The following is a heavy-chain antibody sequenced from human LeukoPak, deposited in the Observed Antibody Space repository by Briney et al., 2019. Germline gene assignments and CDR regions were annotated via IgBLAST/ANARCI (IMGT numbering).Heavy chain of an antibody. Sequence: GASVKVSCKASGGTFSSYAISWVRQAPGQGLEWMGGIIPIFGTANYAQKFRGRVTITADESTSTAYMELSSLRSEDTAVYYCVRESGYCSGGSCYSGVYWGQGTLVTVSS. CDR3: VRESGYCSGGSCYSGVY. J-gene: IGHJ4*02. D-gene: IGHD2-15*01. V-gene: IGHV1-69*13. CDR2: IIPIFGTA. CDR1: GGTFSSYA.